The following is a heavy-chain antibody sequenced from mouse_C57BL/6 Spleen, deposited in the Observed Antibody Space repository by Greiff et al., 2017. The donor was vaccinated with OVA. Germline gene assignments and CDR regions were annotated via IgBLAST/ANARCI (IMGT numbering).Heavy chain of an antibody. V-gene: IGHV1-82*01. D-gene: IGHD2-3*01. CDR2: IYPGDGDT. CDR1: GYAFSSSW. CDR3: ARSYDYFDY. Sequence: QVQLQQSGPELVKPGASVKISCKASGYAFSSSWMNWVKQRPGKGLEWIGRIYPGDGDTNYNGKFKGKATLTADKSSITAYMQLSSLTSEDSAVYFCARSYDYFDYWGQGTTLTVSS. J-gene: IGHJ2*01.